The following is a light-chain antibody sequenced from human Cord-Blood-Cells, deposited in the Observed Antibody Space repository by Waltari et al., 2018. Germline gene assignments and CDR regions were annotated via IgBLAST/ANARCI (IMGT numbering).Light chain of an antibody. V-gene: IGLV2-23*02. CDR1: SSDVGSYNL. J-gene: IGLJ1*01. CDR2: EVS. CDR3: CSYAGSYV. Sequence: QSALNQPPAVSGSPGQSITISCTGTSSDVGSYNLVSWYQHHPGKAPKLMIYEVSKRPSGVSNRFSGSKSGNTASLTISGLQAEDEADYYCCSYAGSYVFGTGTKVTVL.